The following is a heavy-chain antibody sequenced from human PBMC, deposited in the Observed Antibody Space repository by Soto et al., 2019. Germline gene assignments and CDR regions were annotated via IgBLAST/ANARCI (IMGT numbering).Heavy chain of an antibody. CDR1: GCSISSSSYY. CDR2: IYYSGST. Sequence: SETLSLTCTVSGCSISSSSYYWGWIRQPPGKGLEWIGSIYYSGSTYYNPSLKSRVTISVDTSKNQFSLKLSSVTAADTAVYYCARRIQLWFTGNYYYYYGMDVWGQGTTVTVS. J-gene: IGHJ6*02. CDR3: ARRIQLWFTGNYYYYYGMDV. V-gene: IGHV4-39*01. D-gene: IGHD5-18*01.